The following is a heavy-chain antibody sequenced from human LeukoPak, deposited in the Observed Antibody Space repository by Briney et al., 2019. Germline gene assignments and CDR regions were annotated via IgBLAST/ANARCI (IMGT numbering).Heavy chain of an antibody. CDR1: GFTFSDYW. V-gene: IGHV3-74*01. CDR2: INADEDRA. CDR3: ARDPSIVVVPATIGWFDS. J-gene: IGHJ5*01. Sequence: GGSLRLSCAASGFTFSDYWMHWVRQAPGKGLVWVSHINADEDRAAYADSVKGRFTISRDNARNTLYLQMNSLRAEDTAVYYCARDPSIVVVPATIGWFDSWGQGTLVTVSS. D-gene: IGHD2-2*02.